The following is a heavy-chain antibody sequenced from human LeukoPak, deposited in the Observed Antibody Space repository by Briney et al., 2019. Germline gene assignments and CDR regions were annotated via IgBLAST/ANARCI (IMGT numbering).Heavy chain of an antibody. Sequence: ASVKVSCKASGYTFTGYYMHWVRQAPGQGLEWMGRINPNSGGTNYAQKFQGRVTMTRDTSISTAYMGLSRLRSDGTAVYYCARVGYGDYVGGHDAFDIWGQGTMVTVSS. CDR3: ARVGYGDYVGGHDAFDI. V-gene: IGHV1-2*06. D-gene: IGHD4-17*01. CDR2: INPNSGGT. J-gene: IGHJ3*02. CDR1: GYTFTGYY.